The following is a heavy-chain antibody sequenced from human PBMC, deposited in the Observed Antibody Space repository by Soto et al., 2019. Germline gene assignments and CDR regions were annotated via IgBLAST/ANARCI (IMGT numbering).Heavy chain of an antibody. Sequence: SETLSLTCAVYGGSFSVYHWSWIRQPPGKGLEWIGEINHSGSTNYNPSLKSRVTISVDTSKNQFSLKLSSVTAADTAVYYCARYDSSGYYPTFDYWGQGTLVTVSS. D-gene: IGHD3-22*01. CDR3: ARYDSSGYYPTFDY. V-gene: IGHV4-34*01. J-gene: IGHJ4*02. CDR1: GGSFSVYH. CDR2: INHSGST.